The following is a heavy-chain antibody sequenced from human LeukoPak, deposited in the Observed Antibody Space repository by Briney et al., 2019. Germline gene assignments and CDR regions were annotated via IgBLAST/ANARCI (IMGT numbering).Heavy chain of an antibody. CDR2: INPNSGGT. CDR3: ARDRKDYGGNSYYYYYYMDV. V-gene: IGHV1-2*02. J-gene: IGHJ6*03. CDR1: GYTFTGYY. D-gene: IGHD4-23*01. Sequence: ASVKVSCKASGYTFTGYYMHWVRQAPGQGLEWMGWINPNSGGTNYAQKFQGRVTMTRDTSISTAYMELSRLRSEDTAVYYCARDRKDYGGNSYYYYYYMDVWGKGTTVTVSS.